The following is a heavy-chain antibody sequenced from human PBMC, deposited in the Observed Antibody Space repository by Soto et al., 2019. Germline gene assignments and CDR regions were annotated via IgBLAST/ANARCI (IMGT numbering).Heavy chain of an antibody. CDR3: HHYDCWSGYWDPIRSGMAV. CDR1: GFTFSNAW. J-gene: IGHJ6*02. CDR2: IKSKTDGGTT. D-gene: IGHD3-3*01. V-gene: IGHV3-15*07. Sequence: GGSLRLSCAASGFTFSNAWMNWVRQAPGKGLEWVGRIKSKTDGGTTDYAAPVKGRFTISRDDSKNTLYLQMNSLKTEDTAVYYCHHYDCWSGYWDPIRSGMAVWAQGTTVPVSS.